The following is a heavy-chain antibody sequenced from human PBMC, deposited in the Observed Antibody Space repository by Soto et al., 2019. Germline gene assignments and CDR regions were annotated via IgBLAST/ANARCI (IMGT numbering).Heavy chain of an antibody. CDR2: VNPIVSMS. V-gene: IGHV1-69*02. Sequence: QVQLVQSGAEVKRPGSSVKVSCKASGDTFNFYSINWVRQAPGLGLEWMGRVNPIVSMSNYAQKFQGRVTMTADKSTSTAYMELSSLGSEDTAIYCCARSYGSGYRAFDYWGQGALVTVSS. J-gene: IGHJ4*02. CDR3: ARSYGSGYRAFDY. CDR1: GDTFNFYS. D-gene: IGHD3-10*01.